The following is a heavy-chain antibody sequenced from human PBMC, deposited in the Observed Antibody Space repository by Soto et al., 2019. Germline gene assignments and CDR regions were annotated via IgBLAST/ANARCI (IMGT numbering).Heavy chain of an antibody. V-gene: IGHV1-3*01. CDR3: ARGLYSSSWYGWFDP. D-gene: IGHD6-13*01. CDR1: GYTFTSYA. CDR2: INAGNGNT. Sequence: ASVKVSCKASGYTFTSYAMHWVRQAPGQRLEWMGWINAGNGNTKYSQKFQGRVTITRDTSASTAYMELSSLRSEDTAVYYCARGLYSSSWYGWFDPWGQGTLVTVSS. J-gene: IGHJ5*02.